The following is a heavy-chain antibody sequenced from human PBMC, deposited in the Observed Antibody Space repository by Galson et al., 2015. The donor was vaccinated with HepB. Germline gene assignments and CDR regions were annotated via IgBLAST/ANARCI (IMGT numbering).Heavy chain of an antibody. CDR1: GFTFSSYA. D-gene: IGHD3-10*01. Sequence: SLRLSCAASGFTFSSYAMHWVRQAPGKGLEWVAVISYDGSNKYYADSVKGRFTISRDNSKNTLYLQMNSLRAEDTAVYYCARVPQPGYYGSGSRWGQGTLVTVSS. J-gene: IGHJ4*02. CDR3: ARVPQPGYYGSGSR. V-gene: IGHV3-30*04. CDR2: ISYDGSNK.